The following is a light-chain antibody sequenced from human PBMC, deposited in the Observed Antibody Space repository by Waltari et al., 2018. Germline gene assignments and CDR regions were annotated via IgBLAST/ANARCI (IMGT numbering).Light chain of an antibody. J-gene: IGKJ1*01. CDR2: DTS. Sequence: VLTQSPGTLSLSPGERATLSCRASQSVGKYLTWYQQKPGQAPRLLIYDTSTRATGIPDRFSGSGFGTDFSLTISRLEPEDFAVYYCQKYVSLPATFGQGTKVQAK. V-gene: IGKV3-20*01. CDR1: QSVGKY. CDR3: QKYVSLPAT.